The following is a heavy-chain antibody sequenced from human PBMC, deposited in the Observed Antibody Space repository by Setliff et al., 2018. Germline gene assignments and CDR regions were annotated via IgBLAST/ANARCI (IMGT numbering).Heavy chain of an antibody. CDR2: IHDSGNPT. D-gene: IGHD3-16*01. J-gene: IGHJ4*02. Sequence: PGGSLRLSCAASGFTFSNYYMTWIRQAPGKGLEWISYIHDSGNPTYYADSVKGRFTVSRDNAKNSLYLQMTSLSAEDTAIYYCARTTGYRLEGDFDYWSQGTLVTVSS. CDR1: GFTFSNYY. CDR3: ARTTGYRLEGDFDY. V-gene: IGHV3-11*01.